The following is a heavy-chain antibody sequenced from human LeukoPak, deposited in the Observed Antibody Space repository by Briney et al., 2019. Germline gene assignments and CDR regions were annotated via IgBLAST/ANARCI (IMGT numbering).Heavy chain of an antibody. CDR1: GGSISSYY. J-gene: IGHJ5*02. Sequence: PSETLSLTCTVSGGSISSYYWSWIRQPPGKGLEWIGYIYYSGSTNYNPSLKSRVTISVDTSKNQFSLKLSSVTAADTAVYCCAGSSSANWFDPWGQGTLVTVSS. D-gene: IGHD6-6*01. V-gene: IGHV4-59*01. CDR3: AGSSSANWFDP. CDR2: IYYSGST.